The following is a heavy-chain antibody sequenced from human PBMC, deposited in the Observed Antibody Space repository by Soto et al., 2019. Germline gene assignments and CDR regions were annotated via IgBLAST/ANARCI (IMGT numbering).Heavy chain of an antibody. CDR1: GFTFSSYT. Sequence: GGSLRLSCAASGFTFSSYTLSWVRQAPGKGLEWVSSISGGGLSTYYAESVKGRFTVSRDNSKNAVYLQMSGLRAEDTAVYYCAKDLGYDSGGSYSNAFDIWGQGTMVTVS. CDR3: AKDLGYDSGGSYSNAFDI. V-gene: IGHV3-23*01. D-gene: IGHD3-22*01. J-gene: IGHJ3*02. CDR2: ISGGGLST.